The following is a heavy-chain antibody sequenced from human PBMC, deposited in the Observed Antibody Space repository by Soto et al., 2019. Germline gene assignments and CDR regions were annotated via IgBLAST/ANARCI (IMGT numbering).Heavy chain of an antibody. CDR1: GFTFSSYA. CDR3: AKDPYSSSPPYYYGMDV. Sequence: PGGSLRLSCAASGFTFSSYAMSWVRQAPGKGLEWVSAISGSGGSTYYADSVKGRFTISRDNSKNTLYLQMNSLRAEDTAVYYCAKDPYSSSPPYYYGMDVWGQGTTVTVSS. D-gene: IGHD6-6*01. J-gene: IGHJ6*02. CDR2: ISGSGGST. V-gene: IGHV3-23*01.